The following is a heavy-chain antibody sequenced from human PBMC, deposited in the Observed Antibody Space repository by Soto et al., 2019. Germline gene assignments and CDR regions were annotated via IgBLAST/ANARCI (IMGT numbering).Heavy chain of an antibody. CDR1: GFPFSNYA. V-gene: IGHV3-23*01. Sequence: GGSLRLSCAASGFPFSNYAVTWVRQPPGKGLEWVSTISHDGGSTYHSDSVKGRFTIARDNSKNTLYLQMNSLRAEDTAVYYCARSSDGYPYYFDYWGQGALVTVSS. D-gene: IGHD3-22*01. CDR2: ISHDGGST. CDR3: ARSSDGYPYYFDY. J-gene: IGHJ4*02.